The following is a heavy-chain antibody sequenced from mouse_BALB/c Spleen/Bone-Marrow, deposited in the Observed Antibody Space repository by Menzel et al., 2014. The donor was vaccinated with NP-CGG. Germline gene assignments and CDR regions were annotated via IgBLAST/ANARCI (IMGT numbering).Heavy chain of an antibody. CDR1: GYTFTSYW. CDR3: TTLARNYFDY. D-gene: IGHD3-1*01. J-gene: IGHJ2*01. Sequence: VQLKESGTVLARPGASVKMSCKASGYTFTSYWMHWAKQRPGQGLEWIGTIYPGDSDTTYNQKFKGKAKLTAVTSTSTAYMELSSLTNEDSAVYYCTTLARNYFDYWGQGTTLTVSS. CDR2: IYPGDSDT. V-gene: IGHV1-5*01.